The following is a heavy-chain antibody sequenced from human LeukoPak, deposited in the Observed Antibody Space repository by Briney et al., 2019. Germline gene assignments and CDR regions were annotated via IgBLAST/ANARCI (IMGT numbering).Heavy chain of an antibody. CDR2: INHSGST. D-gene: IGHD7-27*01. CDR1: GGSFSGYY. J-gene: IGHJ2*01. Sequence: SETLSLTCAVYGGSFSGYYWSWIRQPPGKGLEWIGEINHSGSTNYNPSLKSRVTISVDTSKNQFSLKLSSVTAADTAVYYCARVWGSQPIYWYFDLWGRGTLVTVSS. V-gene: IGHV4-34*01. CDR3: ARVWGSQPIYWYFDL.